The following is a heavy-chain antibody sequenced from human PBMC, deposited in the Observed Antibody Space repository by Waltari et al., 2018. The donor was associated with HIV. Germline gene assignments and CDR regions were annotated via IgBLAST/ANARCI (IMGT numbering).Heavy chain of an antibody. CDR3: TRGLALRIAGGGADV. Sequence: QSPTEVKRPGASVRVSCRTSGYKFVNHDITWVRQAVGEGLQWMGHINPKTGDTPWLEKYWGRVTLNRNNSTATAYFDLANLTRDGTATYYCTRGLALRIAGGGADVWGQGTTVIVSS. CDR2: INPKTGDT. V-gene: IGHV1-8*01. D-gene: IGHD4-17*01. J-gene: IGHJ6*02. CDR1: GYKFVNHD.